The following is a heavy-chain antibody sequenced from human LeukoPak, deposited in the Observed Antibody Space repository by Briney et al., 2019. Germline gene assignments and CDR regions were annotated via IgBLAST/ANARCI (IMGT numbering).Heavy chain of an antibody. CDR3: ARRTITAGGDCLGC. D-gene: IGHD2-21*02. Sequence: GGSLRLSCAASGFTFSNYAMSWVRQAPGKGLEWLSVISGSGGNTHYADSVKGRLTISRDTSKNTLYLQIDSLTTDDTAIYYCARRTITAGGDCLGCWGQGTLITVSS. CDR1: GFTFSNYA. J-gene: IGHJ4*02. CDR2: ISGSGGNT. V-gene: IGHV3-23*01.